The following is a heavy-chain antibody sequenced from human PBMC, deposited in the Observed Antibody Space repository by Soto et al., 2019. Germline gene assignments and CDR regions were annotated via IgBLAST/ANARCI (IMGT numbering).Heavy chain of an antibody. CDR2: ISYDGSNK. D-gene: IGHD3-3*01. CDR3: ARGIRFLSGMDV. Sequence: GALRLSGAACGCTFSSYAMHWVRQAPGKGLEWVAVISYDGSNKYYADSVKGRFTISRDNSKNTLYLQMNSLRAEDTAVYYCARGIRFLSGMDVWGQGTTVTVSS. J-gene: IGHJ6*02. V-gene: IGHV3-30-3*01. CDR1: GCTFSSYA.